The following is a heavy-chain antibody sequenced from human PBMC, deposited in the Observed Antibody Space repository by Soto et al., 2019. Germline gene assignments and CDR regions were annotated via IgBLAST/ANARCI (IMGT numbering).Heavy chain of an antibody. D-gene: IGHD6-13*01. CDR1: GFTFSSYS. V-gene: IGHV3-21*01. CDR3: ARDSAYSSSWYRFDY. J-gene: IGHJ4*02. CDR2: ISSSSSYI. Sequence: GGSLRLSCAASGFTFSSYSMNWVRQAPGKGLEWVSSISSSSSYIYYADSVKGRFTISRDNAKNSLYLQMNSLRAEDTAVYYCARDSAYSSSWYRFDYWGQGTLVTVSS.